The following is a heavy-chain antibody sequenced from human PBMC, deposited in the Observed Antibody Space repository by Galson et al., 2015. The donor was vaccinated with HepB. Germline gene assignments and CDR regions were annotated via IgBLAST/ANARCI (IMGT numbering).Heavy chain of an antibody. Sequence: QSGAEVKKPGESLRISCKGSGYSFTSYWISWVRQMPGKGLEWMGRIDPSDSYTNYSPSFQGHVTISADKSISTAYLQWSSLKASDTAMYYCARHGSLDYYDSSGYYPDYWGQGTLVTVSS. V-gene: IGHV5-10-1*01. CDR2: IDPSDSYT. J-gene: IGHJ4*02. CDR3: ARHGSLDYYDSSGYYPDY. D-gene: IGHD3-22*01. CDR1: GYSFTSYW.